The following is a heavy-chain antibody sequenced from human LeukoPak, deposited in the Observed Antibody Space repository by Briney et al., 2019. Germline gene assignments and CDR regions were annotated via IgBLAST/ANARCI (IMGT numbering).Heavy chain of an antibody. CDR1: GGSFSGYY. D-gene: IGHD6-13*01. CDR2: INHSGST. CDR3: ARVRAAGKTTIVDY. J-gene: IGHJ4*02. V-gene: IGHV4-34*01. Sequence: LETLSLTCAVYGGSFSGYYWSWIRQPPGKGLEWIGEINHSGSTNYNPSLKSRVTISVDTSKNQFSLKLSSVTAADTAVYYCARVRAAGKTTIVDYWGQGTLVTVSS.